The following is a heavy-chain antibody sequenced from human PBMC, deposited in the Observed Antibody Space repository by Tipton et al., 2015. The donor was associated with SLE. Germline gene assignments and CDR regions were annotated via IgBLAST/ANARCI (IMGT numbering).Heavy chain of an antibody. V-gene: IGHV4-59*01. J-gene: IGHJ4*02. Sequence: LRLSCTVSGGSISSYYWSWIRQPPGKGLEWVGYIYYSGSTNYNPSLKSRVTTSVDTSKNQFSLKLRSVTAADTAVYYCAGAWQGYCSGGTCYVLDYWGQGTLVTVSS. D-gene: IGHD2-15*01. CDR3: AGAWQGYCSGGTCYVLDY. CDR2: IYYSGST. CDR1: GGSISSYY.